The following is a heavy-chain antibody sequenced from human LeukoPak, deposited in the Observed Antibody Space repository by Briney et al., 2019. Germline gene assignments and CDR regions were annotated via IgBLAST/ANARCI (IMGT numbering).Heavy chain of an antibody. D-gene: IGHD2-2*01. Sequence: GGSLRLSCAASGFTFSSYSMSWVRQAPGKGLEWVSGISGSGGSTDYADSVKGRFTISRDNSKNTLYLQMNSLRVEDTAVYYCTKDPGYQVVYCFDYWGQGTLVTVSS. CDR2: ISGSGGST. J-gene: IGHJ4*02. CDR1: GFTFSSYS. V-gene: IGHV3-23*01. CDR3: TKDPGYQVVYCFDY.